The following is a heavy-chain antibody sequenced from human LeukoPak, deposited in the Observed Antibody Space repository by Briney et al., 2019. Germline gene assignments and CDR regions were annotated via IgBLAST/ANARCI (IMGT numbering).Heavy chain of an antibody. CDR1: GGSISSYY. V-gene: IGHV4-59*01. J-gene: IGHJ5*02. CDR2: IYYSGST. CDR3: ARERSSSGYNWFDP. Sequence: ETLSLTCTVSGGSISSYYWSWIRQPPGKGLEWIGYIYYSGSTNYNPSLKSRVTISVDTSTNQFSLKLSSVTAADTAVYYCARERSSSGYNWFDPWGQGTLVTVSS. D-gene: IGHD6-13*01.